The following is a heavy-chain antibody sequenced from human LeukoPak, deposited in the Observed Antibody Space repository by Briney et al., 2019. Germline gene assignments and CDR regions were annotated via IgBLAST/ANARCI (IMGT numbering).Heavy chain of an antibody. J-gene: IGHJ3*02. CDR2: IGSDGSST. V-gene: IGHV3-74*01. CDR1: GFTFRYYW. CDR3: ARVSGGAFDI. D-gene: IGHD2-15*01. Sequence: PGGSLRLSCAASGFTFRYYWVHWVRQAPTTGLVWVSRIGSDGSSTNYADSVKGRFTISRDNTKSTVYLQMNSLRAEDTAVYYCARVSGGAFDIWGQGTLVTVSS.